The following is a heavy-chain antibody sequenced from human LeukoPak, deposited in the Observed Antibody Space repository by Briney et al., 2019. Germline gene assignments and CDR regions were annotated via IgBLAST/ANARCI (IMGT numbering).Heavy chain of an antibody. CDR1: GYSFTSYW. V-gene: IGHV5-10-1*01. J-gene: IGHJ6*02. D-gene: IGHD6-13*01. CDR3: ARRGAAAAYYGMDV. Sequence: GESLKISCKGSGYSFTSYWISWVRQMPGKGLEWMGRIDPRDSSSNYSPSFQGHVSISADMSISTAYLQWSSLKASDTAMYYCARRGAAAAYYGMDVWGQGTTVTVSS. CDR2: IDPRDSSS.